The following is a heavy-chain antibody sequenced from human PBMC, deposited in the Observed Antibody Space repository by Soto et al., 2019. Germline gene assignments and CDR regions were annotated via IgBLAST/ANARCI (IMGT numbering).Heavy chain of an antibody. CDR1: GYSFTNYW. V-gene: IGHV5-10-1*01. J-gene: IGHJ6*02. CDR2: VDPTDSYS. Sequence: PGESLKISCKGSGYSFTNYWITWVRQMPGKGLEWLGRVDPTDSYSNYSPSFQGHVTISADKSISTAYLQWSSLKASDTAMYYCARESYYTSRNYFTYYTYSMVVWGQGPTVTVS. CDR3: ARESYYTSRNYFTYYTYSMVV. D-gene: IGHD3-3*01.